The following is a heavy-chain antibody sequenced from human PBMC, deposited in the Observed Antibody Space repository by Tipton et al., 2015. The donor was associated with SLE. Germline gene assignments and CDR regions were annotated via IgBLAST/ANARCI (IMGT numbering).Heavy chain of an antibody. CDR2: IYYSGST. CDR3: AGGGTPAAGYSWFDP. CDR1: GGSITSGGFY. D-gene: IGHD6-13*01. J-gene: IGHJ5*02. Sequence: TLSLTCTVSGGSITSGGFYWSWIRQLPGQGPEWIGYIYYSGSTYYNSSLKSRVSISIDTSKTQFSLNLASLTAADTAVYFCAGGGTPAAGYSWFDPWGQGTLVTVSS. V-gene: IGHV4-31*03.